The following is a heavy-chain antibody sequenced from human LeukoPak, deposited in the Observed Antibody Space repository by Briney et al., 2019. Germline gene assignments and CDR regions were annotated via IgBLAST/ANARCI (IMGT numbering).Heavy chain of an antibody. Sequence: GASVKVSCKASGGTFSSYAISWVRQAPGQGLEWMGGIIPIFGTANYAQKFQGRVTITADESTSTAYMELSSLRSEDTAVYYCARGGYYDSSGYLDYFDYWGQGTLVTVSS. CDR3: ARGGYYDSSGYLDYFDY. V-gene: IGHV1-69*13. J-gene: IGHJ4*02. CDR2: IIPIFGTA. D-gene: IGHD3-22*01. CDR1: GGTFSSYA.